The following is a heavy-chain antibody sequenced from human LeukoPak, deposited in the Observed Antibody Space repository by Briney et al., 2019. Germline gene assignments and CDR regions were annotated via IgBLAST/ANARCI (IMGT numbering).Heavy chain of an antibody. D-gene: IGHD2-2*01. CDR2: IIPILGTA. CDR1: GGTFSSYA. CDR3: ARDYADPRFDI. J-gene: IGHJ3*02. V-gene: IGHV1-69*13. Sequence: SVTVSCKASGGTFSSYAISWVRQAPGQGLEWMGGIIPILGTANYAQKFQGRVTITADESTSTAYMELSSLRSEDTAVYYCARDYADPRFDIWGQGTMVTVSS.